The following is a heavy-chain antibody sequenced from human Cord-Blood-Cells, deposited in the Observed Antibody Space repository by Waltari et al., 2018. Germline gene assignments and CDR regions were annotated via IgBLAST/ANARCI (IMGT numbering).Heavy chain of an antibody. CDR3: ARARWELLLDY. Sequence: QVQLVQSGAEVKKPGASVKVSCKASGYTFTGYYMHWVRQAPGPGLEWMGRSNPNRGGTNYAQKFQGRVTMTRDTSISTAYMELSRLRSDDTAVYYCARARWELLLDYWGQGTLVTVSS. J-gene: IGHJ4*02. CDR2: SNPNRGGT. CDR1: GYTFTGYY. D-gene: IGHD1-26*01. V-gene: IGHV1-2*06.